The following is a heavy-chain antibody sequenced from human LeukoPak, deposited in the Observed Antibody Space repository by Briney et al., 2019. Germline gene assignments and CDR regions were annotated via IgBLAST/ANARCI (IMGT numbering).Heavy chain of an antibody. CDR3: ARVRSSTGYYFDY. CDR1: GGSISSYY. Sequence: SETLSLTCTVSGGSISSYYWSWIRQPPGKGLEWIGYIYYSGSTNYNPSLKSRVTISVDTFKNQFSLKLSSVTAADTAVYYCARVRSSTGYYFDYWGQGTLVTVSS. CDR2: IYYSGST. D-gene: IGHD2-2*01. V-gene: IGHV4-59*01. J-gene: IGHJ4*02.